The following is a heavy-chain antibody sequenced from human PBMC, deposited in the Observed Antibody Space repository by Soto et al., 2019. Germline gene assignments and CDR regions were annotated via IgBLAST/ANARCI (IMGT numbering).Heavy chain of an antibody. J-gene: IGHJ5*02. Sequence: ASVKVSCKASGYTFTSYAMLWVRQAPGQRLEWMGWINAGNGNTKYSQKFQGRVTITRDTSASTAYMELSSLRSEDTAVYYCATSGVAAAGNGNWFDPWGQGTLVTVSS. CDR1: GYTFTSYA. V-gene: IGHV1-3*01. D-gene: IGHD6-13*01. CDR2: INAGNGNT. CDR3: ATSGVAAAGNGNWFDP.